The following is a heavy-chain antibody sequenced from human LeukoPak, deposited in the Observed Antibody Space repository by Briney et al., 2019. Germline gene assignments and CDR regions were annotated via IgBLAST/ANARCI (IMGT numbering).Heavy chain of an antibody. CDR3: ARGMGYDSWSGYYTPADY. CDR1: GGSISSGGYY. CDR2: IYHSGST. V-gene: IGHV4-30-2*01. Sequence: SETLSLTCTVSGGSISSGGYYWSWIRQPPGKGLEWIGYIYHSGSTYYNPSLKSRVTISVDRSKNQFSLKLSSVTAADTAVYYCARGMGYDSWSGYYTPADYWGQGTLVTVSS. D-gene: IGHD3-3*01. J-gene: IGHJ4*02.